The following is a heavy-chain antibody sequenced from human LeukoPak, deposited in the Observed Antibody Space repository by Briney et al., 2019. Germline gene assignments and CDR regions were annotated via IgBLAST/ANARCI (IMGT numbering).Heavy chain of an antibody. CDR1: GFTFSSYS. Sequence: PGGSLRLSCAASGFTFSSYSMNWVRQAPGKGLEWVSYISSSSSTVYYADSVKGRFTISRDNAKNSLYLQMNSLRAADTAVYYCAREERSGYEDPGDWFDPWGQGTLVTVSS. CDR2: ISSSSSTV. D-gene: IGHD5-12*01. CDR3: AREERSGYEDPGDWFDP. V-gene: IGHV3-48*04. J-gene: IGHJ5*02.